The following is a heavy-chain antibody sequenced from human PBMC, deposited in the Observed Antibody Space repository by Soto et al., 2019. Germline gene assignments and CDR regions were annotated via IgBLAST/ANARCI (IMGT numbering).Heavy chain of an antibody. CDR2: TYCSGST. Sequence: PSETLSLTCTVSGDPITSGDYYWSWIRQPPGQDLEWIGYTYCSGSTYYNPSLERRVTISVDTSKNQFSLRLTSATAADTAVYYCALTQKLRLGYTKWDNWGQGTLVTVSS. V-gene: IGHV4-30-4*01. CDR1: GDPITSGDYY. J-gene: IGHJ4*02. D-gene: IGHD5-18*01. CDR3: ALTQKLRLGYTKWDN.